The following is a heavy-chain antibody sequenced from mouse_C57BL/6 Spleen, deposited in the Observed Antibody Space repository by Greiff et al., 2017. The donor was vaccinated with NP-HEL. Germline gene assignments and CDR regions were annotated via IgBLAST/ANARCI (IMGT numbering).Heavy chain of an antibody. CDR3: TRDHYYAMDY. CDR1: GYTFTDYE. V-gene: IGHV1-15*01. CDR2: IDPETGGT. J-gene: IGHJ4*01. Sequence: VKLQESGAELVRPGASVTLSCKASGYTFTDYEMHWVKQTPVHGLEWIGAIDPETGGTAYNQKFKGKAILTADKSSSTAYMELRSLTSEDSAVYYCTRDHYYAMDYWGQGTSVTVSS.